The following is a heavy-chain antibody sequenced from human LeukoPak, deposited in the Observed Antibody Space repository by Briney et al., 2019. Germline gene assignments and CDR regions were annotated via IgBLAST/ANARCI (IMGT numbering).Heavy chain of an antibody. CDR2: ISGSGGST. CDR3: APQRRYYYDSSGTAGSYFDY. V-gene: IGHV3-23*01. Sequence: GGSLRLSCAASGFTFSSYGMNWVRQAPGKGLEWVSAISGSGGSTYYADSVKGRFTISGDNSKNTLYLQMNSLRAEDTAVYYCAPQRRYYYDSSGTAGSYFDYWGQGTLVAVSS. J-gene: IGHJ4*02. D-gene: IGHD3-22*01. CDR1: GFTFSSYG.